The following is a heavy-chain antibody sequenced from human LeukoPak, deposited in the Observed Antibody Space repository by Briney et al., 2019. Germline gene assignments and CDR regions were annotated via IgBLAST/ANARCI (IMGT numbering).Heavy chain of an antibody. CDR3: ATVAIRAEFHFDH. CDR2: INHNGNT. CDR1: GGSFSTFY. V-gene: IGHV4-34*01. J-gene: IGHJ4*02. D-gene: IGHD3-10*01. Sequence: EPSETPSLTCGVSGGSFSTFYWNWIRQHPGKGLEWIGEINHNGNTNYNPSLKGRVTLSVDKSKNQFSLKLRSVTAADTALYYCATVAIRAEFHFDHWGQGLLVTVSS.